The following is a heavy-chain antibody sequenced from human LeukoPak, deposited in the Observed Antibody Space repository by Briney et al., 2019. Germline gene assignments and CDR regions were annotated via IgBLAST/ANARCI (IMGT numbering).Heavy chain of an antibody. D-gene: IGHD5-24*01. CDR2: INSDGSST. CDR3: ARDGLAAITFDY. CDR1: GFTFSSYW. V-gene: IGHV3-74*01. Sequence: GGSLRLSCVAAGFTFSSYWMHWVRQAPGKGLVGVSHINSDGSSTTYADSVKGRFTISRDSAKNTLYLQMNSLRAEDTAVYYCARDGLAAITFDYWGQGILVTVSS. J-gene: IGHJ4*02.